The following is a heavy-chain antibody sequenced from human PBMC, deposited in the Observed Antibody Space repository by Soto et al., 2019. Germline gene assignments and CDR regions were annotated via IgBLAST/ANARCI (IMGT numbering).Heavy chain of an antibody. J-gene: IGHJ4*02. CDR2: VSIGVST. V-gene: IGHV3-23*01. CDR3: ARRRGAGGHFDY. D-gene: IGHD2-15*01. Sequence: DVQLLESGGGLVQPGGSLRLSCAASGFTFSSYAMGWVRQGPGKGLEWVAVVSIGVSTHYGDSVRGRFTISRDNSTNTLYLHMKRLKAEAAAVYFCARRRGAGGHFDYWGQGALVTVSS. CDR1: GFTFSSYA.